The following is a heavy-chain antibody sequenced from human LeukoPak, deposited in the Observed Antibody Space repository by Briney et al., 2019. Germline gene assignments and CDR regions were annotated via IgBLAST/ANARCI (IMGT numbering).Heavy chain of an antibody. CDR1: GFTFSTFS. V-gene: IGHV3-48*01. CDR3: ARDVGYCSGGSCYRWFAS. Sequence: AGGSLRVSCAASGFTFSTFSMSWVRQAPGKGLEWISYISTGSVVIYYADSVKGRFTTSRDDAWNSVSLQMNSLRADDSAVYYCARDVGYCSGGSCYRWFASWGQGTLVTVSS. CDR2: ISTGSVVI. D-gene: IGHD2-15*01. J-gene: IGHJ5*01.